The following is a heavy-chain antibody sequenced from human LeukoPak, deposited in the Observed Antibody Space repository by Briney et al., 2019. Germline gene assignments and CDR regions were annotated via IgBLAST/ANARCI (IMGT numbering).Heavy chain of an antibody. D-gene: IGHD3-22*01. Sequence: GESLKISCKGSGYSFTSYWIGWVRQMPGKGLEWMGIIYPGDSGTRYSPSFQGQVTISADKSISTAYLQWSSLKASDTAMYYCARHIDGSGIPIRGYYYYMDVWGKGTTVTVSS. CDR1: GYSFTSYW. CDR3: ARHIDGSGIPIRGYYYYMDV. J-gene: IGHJ6*03. CDR2: IYPGDSGT. V-gene: IGHV5-51*01.